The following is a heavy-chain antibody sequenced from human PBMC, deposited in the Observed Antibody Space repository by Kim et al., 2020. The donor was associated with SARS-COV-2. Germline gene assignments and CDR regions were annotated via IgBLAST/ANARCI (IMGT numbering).Heavy chain of an antibody. CDR1: GGSISSGGYY. CDR3: ARHYLVGATTPRGYYYYYYGMDV. Sequence: SETLSLTCTVSGGSISSGGYYWSWIRQHPGKGLEWIGYIYYSGSTYYNPSLKSRVTISVDTSKNQFSLKLSSVTAADTAVYYCARHYLVGATTPRGYYYYYYGMDVWGQGTTVTVSS. CDR2: IYYSGST. D-gene: IGHD1-26*01. J-gene: IGHJ6*02. V-gene: IGHV4-31*03.